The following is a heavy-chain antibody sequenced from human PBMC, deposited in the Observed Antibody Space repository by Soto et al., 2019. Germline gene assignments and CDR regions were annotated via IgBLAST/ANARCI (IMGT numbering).Heavy chain of an antibody. CDR2: IIPIFGTA. CDR1: GGTFSSXX. J-gene: IGHJ6*02. V-gene: IGHV1-69*18. CDR3: ASESGRTRGMDV. D-gene: IGHD2-8*01. Sequence: QVQAVQSGAEVKKPGSSVKVSCKASGGTFSSXXXXXXXXXXXXXLEWMGRIIPIFGTADYAQKFQGRVTITADESTSTAYMELSSLRSEDTAVYYCASESGRTRGMDVWGQGTTITVSS.